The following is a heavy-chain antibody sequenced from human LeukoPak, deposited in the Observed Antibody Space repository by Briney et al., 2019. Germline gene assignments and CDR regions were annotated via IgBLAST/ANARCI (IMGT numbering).Heavy chain of an antibody. D-gene: IGHD3-22*01. CDR3: AKDFYYESRGPRYFDY. CDR2: IRFDGSNK. V-gene: IGHV3-30*02. CDR1: GFTLSSYA. Sequence: GGSLRLSCAASGFTLSSYAMQWVRQAPGKGLECVAFIRFDGSNKYYADSGKGRFTVSRDNSQNTLYLQMSSRRAEDTALYYCAKDFYYESRGPRYFDYWGQGTLVTVSS. J-gene: IGHJ4*02.